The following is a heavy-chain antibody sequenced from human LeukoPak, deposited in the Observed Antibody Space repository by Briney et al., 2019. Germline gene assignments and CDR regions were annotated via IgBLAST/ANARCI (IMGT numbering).Heavy chain of an antibody. CDR2: ISGRGSSI. CDR1: GFSFSNFA. J-gene: IGHJ4*02. V-gene: IGHV3-23*01. CDR3: AKDIQDIVVVVAAIV. D-gene: IGHD2-15*01. Sequence: GGSLRLSCAASGFSFSNFAMNWVRQAPGKWLEWVSTISGRGSSIYYADSVKGRFTISRDNSKNTLYLQMNSLRAEDTAVYYCAKDIQDIVVVVAAIVWGQGTLVTVSS.